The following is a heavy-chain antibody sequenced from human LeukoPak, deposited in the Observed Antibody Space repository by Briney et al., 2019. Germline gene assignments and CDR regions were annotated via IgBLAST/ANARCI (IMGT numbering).Heavy chain of an antibody. CDR1: GFTFDDYA. J-gene: IGHJ6*02. D-gene: IGHD3-22*01. CDR2: ITWNRDNI. Sequence: GGSLRLSCAASGFTFDDYAMHWVRYTPGKGLEWVAGITWNRDNIGYGDSVKGRFTISRDNVKNVLYLQMNSLRPEDTALYYCAKDLSSAITSALVLDVWGQGTTV. V-gene: IGHV3-9*01. CDR3: AKDLSSAITSALVLDV.